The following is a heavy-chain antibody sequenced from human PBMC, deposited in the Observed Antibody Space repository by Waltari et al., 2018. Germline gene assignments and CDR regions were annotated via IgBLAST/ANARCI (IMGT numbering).Heavy chain of an antibody. D-gene: IGHD6-13*01. V-gene: IGHV4-39*01. Sequence: QLHLQESGPGLVKPSETLSLTCSVSGGSITSNRHYWGWIRQPPGKGLEWTGTISYSRATYNSPSLKSRVTISVDTSKNQFSLKLSSVTAADTAVYYCATYVGASVGTAAFDVWGQGTMVTVSS. CDR1: GGSITSNRHY. J-gene: IGHJ3*01. CDR2: ISYSRAT. CDR3: ATYVGASVGTAAFDV.